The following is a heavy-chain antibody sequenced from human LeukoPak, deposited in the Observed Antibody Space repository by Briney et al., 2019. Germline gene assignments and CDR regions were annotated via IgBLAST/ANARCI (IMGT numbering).Heavy chain of an antibody. D-gene: IGHD3-22*01. CDR1: GGSISSGGYY. Sequence: PSETLSLTCTVSGGSISSGGYYWSWIRQHPGKGLEWIGYIYYSGSTYYNPSLKSRVTISVDTSKNQFSLKLSSVTAADTAVYYCARWGYYYDSSGYYPPEYFQHWGQGTLVTVSS. CDR3: ARWGYYYDSSGYYPPEYFQH. V-gene: IGHV4-31*03. J-gene: IGHJ1*01. CDR2: IYYSGST.